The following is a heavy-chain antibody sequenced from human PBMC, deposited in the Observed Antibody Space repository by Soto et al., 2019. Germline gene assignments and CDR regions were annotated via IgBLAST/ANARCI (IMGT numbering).Heavy chain of an antibody. CDR2: IYHSGST. CDR3: AGSSRGYSGYDPGSYFDY. D-gene: IGHD5-12*01. Sequence: PSETLSLTCAVSSGSISIRNWWSWVRQPPGKGLEWIGEIYHSGSTNYNPSLKSRVTISVDKSKNQFSLKLSSVTAADTAVYYCAGSSRGYSGYDPGSYFDYWGQGTLVT. CDR1: SGSISIRNW. V-gene: IGHV4-4*02. J-gene: IGHJ4*02.